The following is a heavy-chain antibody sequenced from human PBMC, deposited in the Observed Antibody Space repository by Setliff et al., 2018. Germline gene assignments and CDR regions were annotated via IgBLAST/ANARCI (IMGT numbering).Heavy chain of an antibody. CDR1: GYTLINYG. Sequence: ASVKVSCKASGYTLINYGISWVRQAPGQGLEWMGWISAYNGNTNYAQKLQGRVTMTTDTSTETAYMELRSLKSDDTAIYFCARDRNDNYESSGYYYAGGYMDVWGKGTTVTVSS. J-gene: IGHJ6*03. CDR3: ARDRNDNYESSGYYYAGGYMDV. V-gene: IGHV1-18*01. CDR2: ISAYNGNT. D-gene: IGHD3-22*01.